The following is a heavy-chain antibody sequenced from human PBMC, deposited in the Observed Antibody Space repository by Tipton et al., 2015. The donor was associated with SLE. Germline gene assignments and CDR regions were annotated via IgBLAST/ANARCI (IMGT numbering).Heavy chain of an antibody. Sequence: TLSLTCTVPGGSISSANYYWGWIRQPPGKGLEWIGSIYYTGSAYYNPSLKSRVIISLDPSKNQFSLKLSSVTAADTAVHYCARHADYFEWPHEWYFDLWGRGTLVTVSS. CDR3: ARHADYFEWPHEWYFDL. CDR2: IYYTGSA. D-gene: IGHD3-9*01. J-gene: IGHJ2*01. V-gene: IGHV4-39*07. CDR1: GGSISSANYY.